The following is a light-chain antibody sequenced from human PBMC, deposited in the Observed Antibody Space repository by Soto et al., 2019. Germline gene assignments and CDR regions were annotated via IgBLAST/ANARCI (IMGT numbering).Light chain of an antibody. V-gene: IGLV2-11*01. J-gene: IGLJ1*01. CDR2: DVS. CDR1: SSDVGGYNY. Sequence: QSVLTQPGSVSGSPGQSVTISCTGTSSDVGGYNYVSWYQHHPGKAPKLMIYDVSQRPSGVPDRFSGSKSGNTASRTISGLQAEDEADYYCCSFSGSPYVFGTGTKLTVL. CDR3: CSFSGSPYV.